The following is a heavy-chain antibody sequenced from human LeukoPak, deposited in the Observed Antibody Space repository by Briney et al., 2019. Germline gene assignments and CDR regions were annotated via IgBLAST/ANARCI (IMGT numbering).Heavy chain of an antibody. Sequence: ASVKVSCKASGYTFTGYYMHWVRQAPGQGLEWMGWINPNSGGTNYAQKFQGRVTMTRDTSISTAYMELSSLRSEDTAVYYCARGRPLGYCSSTSCYERWFDPWGQGTLVTVSS. CDR3: ARGRPLGYCSSTSCYERWFDP. D-gene: IGHD2-2*01. CDR2: INPNSGGT. CDR1: GYTFTGYY. V-gene: IGHV1-2*02. J-gene: IGHJ5*02.